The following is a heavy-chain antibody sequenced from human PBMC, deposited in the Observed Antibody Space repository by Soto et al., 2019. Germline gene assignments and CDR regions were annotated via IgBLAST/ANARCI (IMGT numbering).Heavy chain of an antibody. CDR3: AKDLCGDCYSGYYYGMDV. J-gene: IGHJ6*02. CDR1: GFTFSSYG. V-gene: IGHV3-30*18. D-gene: IGHD2-21*02. Sequence: QVQLVESGGGVVQPGRSLRLSCAASGFTFSSYGMHWVRQAPGKGLEWVAVISYDGSNKYYADSVKGRFTISRDNSKKTLYLQMNSLRAEDTAVYYCAKDLCGDCYSGYYYGMDVWGQGTTVTVSS. CDR2: ISYDGSNK.